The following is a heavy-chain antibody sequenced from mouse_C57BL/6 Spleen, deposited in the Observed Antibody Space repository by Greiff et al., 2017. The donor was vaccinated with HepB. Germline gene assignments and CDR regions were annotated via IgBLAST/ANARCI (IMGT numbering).Heavy chain of an antibody. CDR2: IDPETGGT. J-gene: IGHJ2*01. Sequence: QVQLQQSGAELVRPGASVTLSCKASGYTFTDYEMHWVKQTPVHGLEWIGAIDPETGGTAYNQKFKGKAILTADKSSSTSYMELRSLTSEDSAVYYVTRPGPSFDYWGQGTTLTVSS. CDR3: TRPGPSFDY. CDR1: GYTFTDYE. V-gene: IGHV1-15*01.